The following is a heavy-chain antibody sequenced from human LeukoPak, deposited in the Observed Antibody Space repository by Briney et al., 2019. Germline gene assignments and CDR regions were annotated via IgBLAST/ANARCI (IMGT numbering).Heavy chain of an antibody. Sequence: GGSLSPSWAASGFTFSSYSMNWVRQAPGKGLEWVSSISSSSSYIYYADSVKGRFTISRDNAKNSLYLQMNSLRAEDTAVYYCARVLDNYYDSSGYSWSGYWGQGTLVTVSS. V-gene: IGHV3-21*01. D-gene: IGHD3-22*01. J-gene: IGHJ4*02. CDR2: ISSSSSYI. CDR3: ARVLDNYYDSSGYSWSGY. CDR1: GFTFSSYS.